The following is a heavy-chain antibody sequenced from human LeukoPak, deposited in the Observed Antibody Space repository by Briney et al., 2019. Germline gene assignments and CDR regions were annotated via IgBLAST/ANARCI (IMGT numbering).Heavy chain of an antibody. V-gene: IGHV1-2*02. CDR3: AKAQPYCSSTSCYVGLVVY. CDR2: INPNSGGT. D-gene: IGHD2-2*01. J-gene: IGHJ4*02. Sequence: ASVKVSCKASGYTFTGYYMHWVRQAPGQGLEWMGWINPNSGGTNYAQKFQGRVTMTRDTSISTAYMELSRLRSDDTAVYYCAKAQPYCSSTSCYVGLVVYWGQGTLVTVSS. CDR1: GYTFTGYY.